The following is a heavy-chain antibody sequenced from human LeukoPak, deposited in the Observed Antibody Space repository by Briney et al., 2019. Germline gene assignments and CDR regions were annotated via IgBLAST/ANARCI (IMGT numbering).Heavy chain of an antibody. Sequence: GGSLRLSCAASGFTFSSYSMNWVRQAPGKGLEWVSSISGSSSYIYYADSVKGRFTISRDNAKNSLYLQMNSLRAEDTAVYYCARDVFSSSSNRWGQGTLVTVSS. CDR3: ARDVFSSSSNR. J-gene: IGHJ4*02. CDR2: ISGSSSYI. D-gene: IGHD6-6*01. CDR1: GFTFSSYS. V-gene: IGHV3-21*01.